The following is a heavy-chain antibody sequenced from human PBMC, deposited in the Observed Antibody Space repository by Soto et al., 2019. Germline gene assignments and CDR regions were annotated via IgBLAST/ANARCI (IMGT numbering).Heavy chain of an antibody. D-gene: IGHD3-10*02. CDR3: ARHAYGRGSYPVMAF. J-gene: IGHJ6*02. V-gene: IGHV4-59*08. Sequence: SWILQPQGKGLEWLGYIYYTGSTNYNPSLKSRVTISVDTSKNQFSLNLSSVAAADPAVYYCARHAYGRGSYPVMAFWGQGTTVPVS. CDR2: IYYTGST.